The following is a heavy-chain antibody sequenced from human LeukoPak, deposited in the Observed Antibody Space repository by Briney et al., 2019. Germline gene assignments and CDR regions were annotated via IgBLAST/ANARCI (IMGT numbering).Heavy chain of an antibody. D-gene: IGHD4-17*01. Sequence: GGSLRLSCTVSGFTVSSNSMSWVRQAPGKGLEWVSFIYSGGNTHCSDSVKGRFAISRDNSKNTLYLQMNSLRADDTAVYYCARRAGEYSHPYDYWGQGTLVTVSS. CDR1: GFTVSSNS. V-gene: IGHV3-53*01. CDR3: ARRAGEYSHPYDY. CDR2: IYSGGNT. J-gene: IGHJ4*02.